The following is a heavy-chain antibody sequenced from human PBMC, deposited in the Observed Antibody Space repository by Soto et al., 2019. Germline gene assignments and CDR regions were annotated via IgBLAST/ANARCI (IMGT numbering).Heavy chain of an antibody. CDR3: ARPGSGYDVLTGRYFYYFHAMDI. CDR1: GFIFNTYA. CDR2: ISYDGNNK. J-gene: IGHJ6*02. Sequence: QVQLVESGGGVVQPGSSLRLSCAVSGFIFNTYAMHWVRQAPGKGLEWVAVISYDGNNKYYADSVKGRFTISRDNSKNMLHLQMNSLRVEDTAVYFCARPGSGYDVLTGRYFYYFHAMDIWGQGTTVTVSS. D-gene: IGHD3-9*01. V-gene: IGHV3-30-3*01.